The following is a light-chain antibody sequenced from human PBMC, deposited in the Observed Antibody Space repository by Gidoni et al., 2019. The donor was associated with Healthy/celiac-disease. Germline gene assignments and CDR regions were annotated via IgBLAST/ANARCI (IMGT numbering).Light chain of an antibody. J-gene: IGKJ1*01. Sequence: DIQMTQSPSTLSASVGDRVTSTCRASQSISSWLAWYQQKPGKAPKLLIYDASSLESGVPSRFSGSGSGTEFTLTISSLQPDDFATYYGQQYNSYSTFGQGTKVEIK. V-gene: IGKV1-5*01. CDR1: QSISSW. CDR3: QQYNSYST. CDR2: DAS.